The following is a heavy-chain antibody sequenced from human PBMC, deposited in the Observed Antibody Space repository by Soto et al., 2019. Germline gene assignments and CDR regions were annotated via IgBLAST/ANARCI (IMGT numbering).Heavy chain of an antibody. CDR3: ATGGLP. J-gene: IGHJ4*02. D-gene: IGHD4-17*01. Sequence: EVQLLESGGGLVQPGGSLRLSCAASGFTFSNFAMSWVRQAPGKGLEWVSTVSGRGGNTYYTDSVKDRFTISRDNSKGMLYLEMSSVRAEDSAIYYCATGGLPWGQGTLVNVSS. V-gene: IGHV3-23*01. CDR1: GFTFSNFA. CDR2: VSGRGGNT.